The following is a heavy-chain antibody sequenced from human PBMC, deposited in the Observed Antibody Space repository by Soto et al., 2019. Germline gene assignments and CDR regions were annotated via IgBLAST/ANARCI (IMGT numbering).Heavy chain of an antibody. CDR3: ARVDYYDRGYFDY. CDR1: GFTLRTYS. V-gene: IGHV3-21*01. J-gene: IGHJ4*02. Sequence: GSLRLSCEASGFTLRTYSLGWVRQAPGKGLEWVSFITTSNTYIYYADSVKGRFTISRDNAKNSLYLQMNSLRAEDTAVYYCARVDYYDRGYFDYWGRGALVTVSS. D-gene: IGHD3-22*01. CDR2: ITTSNTYI.